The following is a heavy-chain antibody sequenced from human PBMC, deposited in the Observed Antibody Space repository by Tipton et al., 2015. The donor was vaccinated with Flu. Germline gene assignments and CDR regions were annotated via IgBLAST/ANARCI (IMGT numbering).Heavy chain of an antibody. Sequence: TLSLTCTVSGGSISTFFWYWIRQPAGKGLEWIGRIYTTGSTNYNPSLESRVTMSLDTSKTHFSLRLTSVTAADSAVYYCARDVSMVPRVLDVWGQGTTVTVSS. V-gene: IGHV4-4*07. CDR1: GGSISTFF. D-gene: IGHD4/OR15-4a*01. CDR3: ARDVSMVPRVLDV. CDR2: IYTTGST. J-gene: IGHJ6*02.